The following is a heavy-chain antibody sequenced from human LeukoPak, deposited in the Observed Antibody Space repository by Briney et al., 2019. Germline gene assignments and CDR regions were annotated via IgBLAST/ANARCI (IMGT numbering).Heavy chain of an antibody. J-gene: IGHJ6*04. CDR3: VSESVVVLPGGMGGSPSEGFYFTGMDV. Sequence: SDTLSLTCTVSGDSVNSGTYYWNWIRQSPGKGLEWIGNIYFTGSTNYNPTLNSRVSMSLDTSKNQFSLKLTSVTAADTAVYYCVSESVVVLPGGMGGSPSEGFYFTGMDVWGKGTTVTVAS. CDR2: IYFTGST. CDR1: GDSVNSGTYY. D-gene: IGHD2-15*01. V-gene: IGHV4-61*01.